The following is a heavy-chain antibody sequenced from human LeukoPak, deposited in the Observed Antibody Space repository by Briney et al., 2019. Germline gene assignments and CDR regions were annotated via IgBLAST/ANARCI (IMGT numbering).Heavy chain of an antibody. CDR1: GGSISSSNW. Sequence: SETLSLTCAVSGGSISSSNWWSWVRPPPGKGLEWIGEIYHSGSTNYNPSLKSRVTISVDKSKNQFSLKLSSVTAADTAVYYCATLYGSGSYYNLGYWGQGTLVTVSS. D-gene: IGHD3-10*01. V-gene: IGHV4-4*02. J-gene: IGHJ4*02. CDR2: IYHSGST. CDR3: ATLYGSGSYYNLGY.